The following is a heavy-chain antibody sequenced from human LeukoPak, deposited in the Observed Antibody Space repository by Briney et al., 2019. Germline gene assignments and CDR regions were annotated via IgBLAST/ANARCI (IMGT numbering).Heavy chain of an antibody. V-gene: IGHV3-7*01. D-gene: IGHD3-10*01. CDR1: GFTLSSYS. CDR3: ARGGIKITMVRGVTAYYFDY. CDR2: IKQDGSEK. Sequence: GGSLRLSCAASGFTLSSYSMNWVRQAPGKGLEWVANIKQDGSEKYYVDSVKGRFTISRDNAKNSLYLQMNSLRAEDTAVYYCARGGIKITMVRGVTAYYFDYWGQGTLVTVSS. J-gene: IGHJ4*02.